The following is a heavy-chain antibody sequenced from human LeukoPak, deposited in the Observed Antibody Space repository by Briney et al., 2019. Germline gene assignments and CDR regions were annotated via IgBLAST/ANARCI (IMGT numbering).Heavy chain of an antibody. Sequence: SETLSLTCDVSGFSISTGYYWGWIRQPPGKGLEWIGSIYHGGTTYYSPSLKSRVTISVDTSKNQFSLKLSSVAAADTAMYYCSRIETAGPFDYWGQGTLVTVSS. V-gene: IGHV4-38-2*01. CDR3: SRIETAGPFDY. CDR2: IYHGGTT. D-gene: IGHD6-13*01. CDR1: GFSISTGYY. J-gene: IGHJ4*02.